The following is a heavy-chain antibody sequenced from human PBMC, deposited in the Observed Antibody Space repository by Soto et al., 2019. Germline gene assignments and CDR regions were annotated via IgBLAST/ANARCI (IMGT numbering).Heavy chain of an antibody. CDR3: ARVTIEAEVSGRDV. Sequence: GGSLRLSCAASGFAVSSNYINWVRQAPGKGLEWVSIIYSGGSTFHADSVKGRFTISRDNSKNTLYLQMNSLRAEDTAVYYCARVTIEAEVSGRDVWGQGTTVTVSS. CDR1: GFAVSSNY. D-gene: IGHD6-6*01. CDR2: IYSGGST. V-gene: IGHV3-66*01. J-gene: IGHJ6*02.